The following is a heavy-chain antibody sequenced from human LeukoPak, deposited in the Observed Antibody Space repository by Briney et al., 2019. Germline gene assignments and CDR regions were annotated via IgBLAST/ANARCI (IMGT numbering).Heavy chain of an antibody. D-gene: IGHD3-10*01. CDR3: ARGLRYYGSGSYYHYYYYYMDV. J-gene: IGHJ6*03. V-gene: IGHV4-59*01. CDR1: GGSISSYY. CDR2: IYYSGSP. Sequence: PSETLSLTCTVSGGSISSYYWSWIRQPPGKGLEWIGYIYYSGSPNYNPSLKSRVTISVDTSKNQFSLKLSSVTAADTAVYYCARGLRYYGSGSYYHYYYYYMDVWGKGTTVTVSS.